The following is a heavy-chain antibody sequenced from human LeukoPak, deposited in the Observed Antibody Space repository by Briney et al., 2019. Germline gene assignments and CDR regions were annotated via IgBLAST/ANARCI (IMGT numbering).Heavy chain of an antibody. CDR3: AGSCEGGWWFDS. Sequence: GGSQKISCKGSGYSFTNYWIGWVRQMRGKGLWWMGIIYPGDSDTRYSPSFQGQVTISADKSISTANQLGSSLKASATVNYYAGSCEGGWWFDSWGQGTLVTVSS. J-gene: IGHJ5*01. D-gene: IGHD6-19*01. CDR1: GYSFTNYW. V-gene: IGHV5-51*01. CDR2: IYPGDSDT.